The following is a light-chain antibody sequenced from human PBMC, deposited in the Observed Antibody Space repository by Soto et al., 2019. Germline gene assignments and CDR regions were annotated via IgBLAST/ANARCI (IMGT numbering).Light chain of an antibody. V-gene: IGKV3-15*01. Sequence: EIMITQSPATLSVSPGEIATRSWRAIQSISNNLACYQQKAAQAPRLLIYIASTRATGIPAMFSGSGSRTEFTLSISRLQSDDFAVYSCQKYHIWXSFTFGTGTKVX. J-gene: IGKJ3*01. CDR2: IAS. CDR1: QSISNN. CDR3: QKYHIWXSFT.